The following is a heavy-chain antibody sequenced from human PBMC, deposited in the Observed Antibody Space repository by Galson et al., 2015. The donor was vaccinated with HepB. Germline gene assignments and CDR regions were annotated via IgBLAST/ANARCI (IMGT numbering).Heavy chain of an antibody. D-gene: IGHD3-10*01. V-gene: IGHV3-33*06. CDR1: GFTFSSYG. CDR3: ANGGYYGSGSYTSLEN. CDR2: VWYDGSNK. J-gene: IGHJ4*02. Sequence: SLRLSCAASGFTFSSYGIHWVRQAPGKGLEWVAVVWYDGSNKYYADSVKGRFTISRDNSKNTVSLQMNSLRDEDTAVHYCANGGYYGSGSYTSLENWGQGTLVTVSS.